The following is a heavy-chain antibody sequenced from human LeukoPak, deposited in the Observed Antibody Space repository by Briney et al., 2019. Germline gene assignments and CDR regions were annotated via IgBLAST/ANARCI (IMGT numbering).Heavy chain of an antibody. CDR1: GGTFSSYA. D-gene: IGHD3-3*01. CDR2: IIPILGIA. J-gene: IGHJ4*02. V-gene: IGHV1-69*04. CDR3: ARDHLDYDFWSGYLDH. Sequence: GASVKVSCKASGGTFSSYAISWVRQAPGQGLEWMGRIIPILGIANYAQKFQGRVTITADKSRSTAYMELSSLRSEDTAVYYCARDHLDYDFWSGYLDHWGQGTLVTDSS.